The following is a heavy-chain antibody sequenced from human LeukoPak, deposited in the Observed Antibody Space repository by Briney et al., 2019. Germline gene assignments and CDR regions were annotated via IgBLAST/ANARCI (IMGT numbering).Heavy chain of an antibody. J-gene: IGHJ4*02. V-gene: IGHV4-4*07. Sequence: KTSETLSLTCSVSGASISSYYWSWIRQPAGKGLEWIGRIYTSGSTNYNPSLKSRVTMSVDTSKNQFSLKLSSVTAADTAVYYCAREIVWWYCSGGSCGHFFDYWGQGTLVTVSS. CDR3: AREIVWWYCSGGSCGHFFDY. CDR1: GASISSYY. D-gene: IGHD2-15*01. CDR2: IYTSGST.